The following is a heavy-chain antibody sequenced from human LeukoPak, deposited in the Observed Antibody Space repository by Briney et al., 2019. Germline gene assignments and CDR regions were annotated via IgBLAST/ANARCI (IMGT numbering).Heavy chain of an antibody. CDR1: GFTFSSYA. V-gene: IGHV3-23*01. D-gene: IGHD3-3*01. Sequence: GGSLRLSCAASGFTFSSYAMSWVRQAPGKGLEWVSAISGSGGSTYYADSVKGRFTISRDNSKNTLYLQINSLRAEDTAVYYCANSPRFLEWLFHYWGQGTLVTVSS. J-gene: IGHJ4*02. CDR2: ISGSGGST. CDR3: ANSPRFLEWLFHY.